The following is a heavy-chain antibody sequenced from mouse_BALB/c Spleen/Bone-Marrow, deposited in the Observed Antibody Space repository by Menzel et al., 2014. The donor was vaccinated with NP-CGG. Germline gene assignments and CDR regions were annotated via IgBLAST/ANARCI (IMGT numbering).Heavy chain of an antibody. J-gene: IGHJ3*01. CDR2: IDPSYGGT. Sequence: VQLQQSGPELEKPGASVKMSCKASGYSVTDYNMNWVKQSNGKSLEWIGNIDPSYGGTTYNQKFKGKATLTVDKSSSTVYMQLKSLTSEDSAVYYCARGHDGYRTWFAYWGQGTLVTVSA. CDR3: ARGHDGYRTWFAY. CDR1: GYSVTDYN. V-gene: IGHV1-39*01. D-gene: IGHD2-3*01.